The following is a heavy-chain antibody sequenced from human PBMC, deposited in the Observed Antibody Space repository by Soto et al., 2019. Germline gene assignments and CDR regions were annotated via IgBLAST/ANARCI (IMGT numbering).Heavy chain of an antibody. CDR2: IYPGDSDT. J-gene: IGHJ4*02. V-gene: IGHV5-51*01. D-gene: IGHD3-9*01. Sequence: PGESLQISCKGSGYSFTSYCIGWVRQVPGKGLEWMGIIYPGDSDTRYSPSFQGQVTISADKSISTAYLQWSSLKASDTAMYYCARHGVGDILTGQPDYWGQGTLVTVSS. CDR3: ARHGVGDILTGQPDY. CDR1: GYSFTSYC.